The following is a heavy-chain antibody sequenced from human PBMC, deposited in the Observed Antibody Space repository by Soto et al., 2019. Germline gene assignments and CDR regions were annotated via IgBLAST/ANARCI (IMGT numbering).Heavy chain of an antibody. J-gene: IGHJ5*02. D-gene: IGHD1-26*01. CDR2: ISSSGGTT. CDR1: GFTFSSHA. V-gene: IGHV3-23*01. CDR3: ARTPYDGGSPAQFYCDP. Sequence: EVQLLDAGGGLAHPGGSLRLSCAVSGFTFSSHAMSWVRQAPGKGLECVSAISSSGGTTFYAAAVKGRFTISRDNSKKTLYLQRNGLRAAGKPVYYCARTPYDGGSPAQFYCDPGGQGTL.